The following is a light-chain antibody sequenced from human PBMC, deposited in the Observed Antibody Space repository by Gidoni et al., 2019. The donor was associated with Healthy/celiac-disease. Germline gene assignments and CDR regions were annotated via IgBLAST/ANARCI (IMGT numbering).Light chain of an antibody. CDR1: QSVSSSY. J-gene: IGKJ4*01. CDR2: GAS. CDR3: QQYGSSTGLT. Sequence: EIVLPQSPGTLSLSPGERATLSCRASQSVSSSYLAWYQQKPGQAPRLLIYGASSRATGIPDRFSGSGSGTDFTLTISRLEPEDFAVYYCQQYGSSTGLTFXGXTKVXIK. V-gene: IGKV3-20*01.